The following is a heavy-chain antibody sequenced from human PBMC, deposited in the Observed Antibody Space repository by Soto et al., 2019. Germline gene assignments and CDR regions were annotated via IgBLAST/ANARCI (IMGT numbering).Heavy chain of an antibody. CDR1: GGTFSSYT. CDR2: IIPILGIA. Sequence: QVQLVQSGAEVKKPGSSVKVSCKASGGTFSSYTISWVRQAPGQGLEWMGRIIPILGIANYAQKFQGRVTITADKSTSTAYMELSSLRSEDTAVYYCARDSGRPSDFDYWGQGTLVTVSS. D-gene: IGHD1-26*01. CDR3: ARDSGRPSDFDY. V-gene: IGHV1-69*02. J-gene: IGHJ4*02.